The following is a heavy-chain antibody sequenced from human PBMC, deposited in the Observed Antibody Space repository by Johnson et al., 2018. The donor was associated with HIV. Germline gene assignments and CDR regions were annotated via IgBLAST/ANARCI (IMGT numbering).Heavy chain of an antibody. Sequence: PVQALEYLSYITSSGTTKYYADSVKGRFTISRDNAKNSLYLQMNSLRAEDTAVYYCARACRDGYTCDAFDIWGQGTMVTVSS. CDR2: ITSSGTTK. V-gene: IGHV3-11*04. D-gene: IGHD5-24*01. J-gene: IGHJ3*02. CDR3: ARACRDGYTCDAFDI.